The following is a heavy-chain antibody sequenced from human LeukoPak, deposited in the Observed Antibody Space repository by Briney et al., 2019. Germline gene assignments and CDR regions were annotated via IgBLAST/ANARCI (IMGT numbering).Heavy chain of an antibody. CDR3: ARVRTTVTTSWFDP. D-gene: IGHD4-17*01. CDR1: GGSISSSSYY. V-gene: IGHV4-39*01. J-gene: IGHJ5*02. Sequence: PSETLSLTCTVSGGSISSSSYYRGWIRQPPGKGLEWIGSIYYSGGTYYNPSLKSRVTISVDTSKNQFSLKLSSVTAADTAVYYCARVRTTVTTSWFDPWGQGTLVTVSS. CDR2: IYYSGGT.